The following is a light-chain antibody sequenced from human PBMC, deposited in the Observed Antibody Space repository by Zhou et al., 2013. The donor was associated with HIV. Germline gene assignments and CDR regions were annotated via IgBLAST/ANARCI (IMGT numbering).Light chain of an antibody. CDR1: QSVSSSY. CDR2: DAS. J-gene: IGKJ4*01. CDR3: QQYNHWPPLT. V-gene: IGKV3-20*01. Sequence: EIVLTQSPGTLSLSPGERATLSCRASQSVSSSYLAWYQQKPGQAPRLLIYDASSRATGIPDRFSGSGSGTDFTLTISSLQSEDFAVYYCQQYNHWPPLTFGGGTKVEIK.